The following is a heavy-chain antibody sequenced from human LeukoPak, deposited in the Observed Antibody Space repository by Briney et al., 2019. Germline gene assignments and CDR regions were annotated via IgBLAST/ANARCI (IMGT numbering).Heavy chain of an antibody. Sequence: GGSLRLSCAASGFAFSSYTMNWVRQAPGKGLEWVSSINTGSSYILYSDSARGRFTISRDDAKDLLYLQLNNLRAEDTAVYYCARVEASPGAGFDYWGQGTLVTVSS. V-gene: IGHV3-21*01. D-gene: IGHD1-1*01. CDR3: ARVEASPGAGFDY. J-gene: IGHJ4*02. CDR2: INTGSSYI. CDR1: GFAFSSYT.